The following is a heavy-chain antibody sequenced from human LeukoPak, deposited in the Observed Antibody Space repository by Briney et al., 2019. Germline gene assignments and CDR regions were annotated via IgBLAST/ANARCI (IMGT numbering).Heavy chain of an antibody. CDR2: INAGNGNT. CDR1: GYTFTSYA. D-gene: IGHD2-15*01. CDR3: ARVSTEVVVVVAATPGAFDI. J-gene: IGHJ3*02. Sequence: GASVKVSCKASGYTFTSYAMHWVRQAPGQRLEWMGWINAGNGNTKYSQKFQGRVTITRDTSASTAYMELSSLRSEDTAVYYCARVSTEVVVVVAATPGAFDIWGQGTMVTVSS. V-gene: IGHV1-3*01.